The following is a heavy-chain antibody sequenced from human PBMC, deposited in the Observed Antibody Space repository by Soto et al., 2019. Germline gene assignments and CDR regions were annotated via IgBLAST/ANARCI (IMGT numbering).Heavy chain of an antibody. Sequence: ASVKVSCKASGYTFTSXXXSWVRQXPGQGLEWMGWISAYNGNTNYAQKLQGRVTMTTDTSTSAAYMELRSLRSDDTAVYYCARGGLHGWPFFDYWGQGTLVTVSS. CDR2: ISAYNGNT. D-gene: IGHD6-19*01. J-gene: IGHJ4*02. CDR3: ARGGLHGWPFFDY. CDR1: GYTFTSXX. V-gene: IGHV1-18*01.